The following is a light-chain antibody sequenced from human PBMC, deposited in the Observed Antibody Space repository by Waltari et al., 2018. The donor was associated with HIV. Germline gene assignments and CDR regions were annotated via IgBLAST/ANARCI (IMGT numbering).Light chain of an antibody. CDR3: ATWDDSLNVVF. J-gene: IGLJ2*01. CDR1: SSNIGTEN. CDR2: NTL. Sequence: QSVVTQPPSASGTPGQRVTISCSGSSSNIGTENVNWYQQFPGTAPKLLIFNTLQRPSGVPDRFSGSKSGTSASLAISGLRSEDEADYYCATWDDSLNVVFFGGGTKLTVL. V-gene: IGLV1-44*01.